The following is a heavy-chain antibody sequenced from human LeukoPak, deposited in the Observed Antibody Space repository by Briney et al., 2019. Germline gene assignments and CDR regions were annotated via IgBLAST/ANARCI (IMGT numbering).Heavy chain of an antibody. CDR3: AKGPTYYYDSSGYYYLDY. J-gene: IGHJ4*02. D-gene: IGHD3-22*01. V-gene: IGHV3-23*01. CDR2: ISGSGGST. Sequence: GGSLRLSCAASGFTFSSYAMSWVRQAPGKGLEWVPAISGSGGSTYYADSVKGRFTISRDNSKNTLYLQMNSLRAEDTAVYYCAKGPTYYYDSSGYYYLDYWGQGTLVTVSS. CDR1: GFTFSSYA.